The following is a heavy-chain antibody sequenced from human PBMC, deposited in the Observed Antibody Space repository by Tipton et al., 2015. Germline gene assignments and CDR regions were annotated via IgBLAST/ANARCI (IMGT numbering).Heavy chain of an antibody. CDR3: ARFRYYGSGTERGYFHGLDV. D-gene: IGHD3-10*01. CDR1: SDYISKYY. Sequence: TLSLTCSVSSDYISKYYWSWIRQPPGKELEWIGYIQYSGSTNYNPSLKSRVSISVDTSKSQFFLKLNSVTAADTAVYYCARFRYYGSGTERGYFHGLDVWGQGTTVTVSS. CDR2: IQYSGST. J-gene: IGHJ6*02. V-gene: IGHV4-59*01.